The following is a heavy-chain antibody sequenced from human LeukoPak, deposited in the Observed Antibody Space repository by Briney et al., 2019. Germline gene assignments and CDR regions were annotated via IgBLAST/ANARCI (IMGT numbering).Heavy chain of an antibody. J-gene: IGHJ4*02. CDR1: GFTFGDYA. V-gene: IGHV3-49*03. CDR3: RAKSNYYDSSAPNY. CDR2: IRSKAYGGTT. Sequence: GGSLRLSCTASGFTFGDYAMSWFRQAPGKGLEWVGFIRSKAYGGTTEYAASVKGRFTISRDDSKSIAYLQMNSLKTEDTAVYYCRAKSNYYDSSAPNYWGRGTLVTVSS. D-gene: IGHD3-22*01.